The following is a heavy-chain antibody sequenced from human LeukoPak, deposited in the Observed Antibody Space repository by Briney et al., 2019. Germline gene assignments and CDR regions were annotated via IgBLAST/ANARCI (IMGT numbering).Heavy chain of an antibody. CDR2: ISYDGSIK. D-gene: IGHD2-2*01. V-gene: IGHV3-30*04. Sequence: PGRSLRLSCAASGFTFSSYAMHWVRQAPGEGLEWVAVISYDGSIKYHADSVKGRFTISRDNSKNTLYLQMNSLSAEDTAVYYCARGFCSTTSCPGWAYYYGMDVWGKGTTVTVSS. J-gene: IGHJ6*04. CDR3: ARGFCSTTSCPGWAYYYGMDV. CDR1: GFTFSSYA.